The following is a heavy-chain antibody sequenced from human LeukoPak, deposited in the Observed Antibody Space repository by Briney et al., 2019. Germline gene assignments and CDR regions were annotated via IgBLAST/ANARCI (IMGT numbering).Heavy chain of an antibody. CDR3: ARHVGVRNEWDTAMGESDY. V-gene: IGHV4-39*01. CDR2: IYYSGST. Sequence: SETLSLTCTVSGGSISSSSYYWGWIRQPPGKGLEWIGSIYYSGSTYYNPSLKSRVTISVDTSKNQFSLKLSSVTAADTAVYYCARHVGVRNEWDTAMGESDYWGQETLVTVSS. D-gene: IGHD5-18*01. CDR1: GGSISSSSYY. J-gene: IGHJ4*02.